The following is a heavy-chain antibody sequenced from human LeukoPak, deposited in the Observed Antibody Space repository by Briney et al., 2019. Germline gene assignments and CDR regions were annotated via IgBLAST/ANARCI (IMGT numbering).Heavy chain of an antibody. CDR2: IYYSGNT. Sequence: PSETLSLTCTVSGGSISSSSYFWGWIRQPPGKGLELLGYIYYSGNTNYNPSLNSRVTISVDTSKNQFSLRLSSVTAADTAVYYCARLQIGGSYYFDYWGQGTLVTVSS. D-gene: IGHD3-16*01. J-gene: IGHJ4*02. V-gene: IGHV4-61*05. CDR3: ARLQIGGSYYFDY. CDR1: GGSISSSSYF.